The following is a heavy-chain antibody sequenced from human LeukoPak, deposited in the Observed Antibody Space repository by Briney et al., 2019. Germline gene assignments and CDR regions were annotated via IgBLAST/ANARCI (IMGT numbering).Heavy chain of an antibody. CDR2: ISSSSSTI. Sequence: GGSLRLSCAASGFTFSSYSMNWVRQAPGKGLEWVSYISSSSSTIYYADSVKGRFTISRDNAKNSLYLQMNSLRAEDTAVYYCARSSLGELSSPNYWGQGTLVTVSS. J-gene: IGHJ4*02. V-gene: IGHV3-48*04. CDR3: ARSSLGELSSPNY. D-gene: IGHD3-16*02. CDR1: GFTFSSYS.